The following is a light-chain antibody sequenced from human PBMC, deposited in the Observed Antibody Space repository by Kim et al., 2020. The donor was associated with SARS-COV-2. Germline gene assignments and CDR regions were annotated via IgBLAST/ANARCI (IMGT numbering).Light chain of an antibody. CDR1: SSNIEYNF. V-gene: IGLV1-51*01. CDR3: AVWDSSLSIVL. J-gene: IGLJ2*01. CDR2: DTD. Sequence: GQTVTLSCSGTSSNIEYNFVSSYRQFPRTAPKLLIFDTDRRPSGIPDRFSASKSGTSATLAITGLQTGDEADYYCAVWDSSLSIVLFGGGTQLTVL.